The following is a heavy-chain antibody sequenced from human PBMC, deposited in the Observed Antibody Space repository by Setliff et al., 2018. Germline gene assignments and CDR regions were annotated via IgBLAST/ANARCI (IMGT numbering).Heavy chain of an antibody. V-gene: IGHV4-61*01. CDR3: ARGGTYRYFDY. J-gene: IGHJ4*02. Sequence: PSETLSLTCTVSGGSISGASIRSYYWSWTRQPPGKGLEFIGYVYYSGTTNYDPSLKSRVTISVDTSKNQFSLKLSSVTAADTAIYYCARGGTYRYFDYWGQGTLVTVSS. CDR1: GGSISGASIRSYY. CDR2: VYYSGTT.